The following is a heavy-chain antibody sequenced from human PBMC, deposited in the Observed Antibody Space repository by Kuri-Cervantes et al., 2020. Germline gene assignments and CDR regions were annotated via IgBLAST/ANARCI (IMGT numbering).Heavy chain of an antibody. CDR3: ARGALRFLEWSSMDV. CDR1: GYTFTGYY. J-gene: IGHJ6*02. V-gene: IGHV1-18*04. CDR2: ISAYNGNT. D-gene: IGHD3-3*01. Sequence: ASVKVSCKASGYTFTGYYMHWVRQAPGQGLEWMGWISAYNGNTNYAQKLQGRVTMTTDTSTSTAYMGLRSLRSDDTAVYYCARGALRFLEWSSMDVWGQGTTVTVSS.